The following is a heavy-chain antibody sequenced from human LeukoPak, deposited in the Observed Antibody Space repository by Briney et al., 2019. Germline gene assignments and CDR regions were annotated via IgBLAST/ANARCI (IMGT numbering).Heavy chain of an antibody. J-gene: IGHJ3*01. CDR2: VDPDDGQR. CDR3: STPGPGDVLTARDAFDV. D-gene: IGHD2-21*02. Sequence: ASVKVSCKVSGNTLSELAVHWVRQAPGKGLEWMGGVDPDDGQRIYAQKFQGRVTMTEDTSTDAADMELSRLRSEDSAVYYCSTPGPGDVLTARDAFDVWGLGTLVVVSS. CDR1: GNTLSELA. V-gene: IGHV1-24*01.